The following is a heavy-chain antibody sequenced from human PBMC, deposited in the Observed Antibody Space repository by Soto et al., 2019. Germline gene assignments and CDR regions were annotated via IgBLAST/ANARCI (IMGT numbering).Heavy chain of an antibody. V-gene: IGHV3-21*01. J-gene: IGHJ4*02. Sequence: GGSLRLSCAASGITFSSYSMNWVRQAPGKGLEWVSSISSSSSDIYYADSVKGRFTISRDNAKNSLYLQMNSLRAEDTAVYYCARVLGGSYYYFDYWGQGTLVTVSS. CDR3: ARVLGGSYYYFDY. CDR2: ISSSSSDI. CDR1: GITFSSYS. D-gene: IGHD1-26*01.